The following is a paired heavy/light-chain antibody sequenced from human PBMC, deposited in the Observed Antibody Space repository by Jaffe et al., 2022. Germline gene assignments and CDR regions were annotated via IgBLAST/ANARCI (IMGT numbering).Light chain of an antibody. CDR3: QQYYSTPPL. Sequence: DIVMTQSPDSLAVSLGERATINCKSSQSVLYSSNNKNYLAWYQQKPGQPPKLLIYWASTRESGVPDRFSGSGSGTDFTLTISSLQAEDVAVYYCQQYYSTPPLFGPGTKVDIK. J-gene: IGKJ3*01. V-gene: IGKV4-1*01. CDR1: QSVLYSSNNKNY. CDR2: WAS.
Heavy chain of an antibody. CDR1: GFTFSSYS. D-gene: IGHD4-17*01. CDR3: ARDRSHYDYGDFIWLPEHGNYYFDY. J-gene: IGHJ4*02. V-gene: IGHV3-21*01. Sequence: EVQLVESGGGLVKPGGSLRLSCAASGFTFSSYSMNWVRQAPGKGLEWVSSISSSSSYIYYADSVKGRFTISRDNAKNSLYLQMNSLRAEDTAVYYCARDRSHYDYGDFIWLPEHGNYYFDYWGQGTLVTVSS. CDR2: ISSSSSYI.